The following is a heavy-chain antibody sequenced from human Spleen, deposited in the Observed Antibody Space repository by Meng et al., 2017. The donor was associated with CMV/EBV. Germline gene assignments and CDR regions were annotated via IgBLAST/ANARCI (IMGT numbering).Heavy chain of an antibody. J-gene: IGHJ6*02. D-gene: IGHD2-2*01. CDR2: IYYTGST. Sequence: SETLSLTCTVSGASISSGDDYWSWIRQPPGKGPEWIGYIYYTGSTDYNPSLKSRVTISADTAKNQFSLKLTSVTAADTAVYYCVRDPGLLVPAAATYYYYYGMDVWGQGTTVTVSS. CDR3: VRDPGLLVPAAATYYYYYGMDV. V-gene: IGHV4-61*08. CDR1: GASISSGDDY.